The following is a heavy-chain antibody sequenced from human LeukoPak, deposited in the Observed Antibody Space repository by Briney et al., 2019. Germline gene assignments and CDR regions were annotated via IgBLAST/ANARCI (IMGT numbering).Heavy chain of an antibody. CDR3: ARGDAIFGVVHSWSNFDY. CDR2: INPSGGST. CDR1: GYTFTSYY. Sequence: ASVKVSCKASGYTFTSYYMHWVRQAPGQGLEWMGIINPSGGSTSYAQKFQGRVTMTRDTSTSTVYMELSRLRSEDTAVYYCARGDAIFGVVHSWSNFDYWGQGTLVTVSS. J-gene: IGHJ4*02. D-gene: IGHD3-3*01. V-gene: IGHV1-46*01.